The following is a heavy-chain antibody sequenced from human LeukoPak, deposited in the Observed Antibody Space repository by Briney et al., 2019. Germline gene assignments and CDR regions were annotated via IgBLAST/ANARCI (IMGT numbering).Heavy chain of an antibody. D-gene: IGHD3-22*01. CDR1: GLSFSSYS. CDR3: ARAGEYYYDNSGYYPNDAFDI. V-gene: IGHV3-48*02. CDR2: ISSSSTTI. J-gene: IGHJ3*02. Sequence: GGSLRLSCAASGLSFSSYSMNWVRQAPGKGLEWVSYISSSSTTIYYTDSVRGRFTVSRDNAKNSLYLQMNSLRDEDTAVYYCARAGEYYYDNSGYYPNDAFDIWGQGTMVTVSS.